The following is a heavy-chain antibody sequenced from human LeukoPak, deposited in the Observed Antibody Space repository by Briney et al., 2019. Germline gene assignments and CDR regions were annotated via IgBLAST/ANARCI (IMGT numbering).Heavy chain of an antibody. J-gene: IGHJ5*02. V-gene: IGHV1-46*01. CDR1: GYTFTNYY. Sequence: GASVKVSCKASGYTFTNYYMHWVRQAPGQGLEWMGIINPSGGSTSYAQKFKGRVTMTRDTSTSTVYMELSSLRSEDTAVYYCARDTSSGTYSGRNWDPEYWFDPWGQGTLVTVSS. CDR3: ARDTSSGTYSGRNWDPEYWFDP. CDR2: INPSGGST. D-gene: IGHD1-26*01.